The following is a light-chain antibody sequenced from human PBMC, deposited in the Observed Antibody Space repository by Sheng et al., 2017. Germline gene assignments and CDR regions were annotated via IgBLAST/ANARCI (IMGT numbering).Light chain of an antibody. J-gene: IGKJ2*03. CDR3: QQYNNWPPYS. CDR2: GVS. Sequence: MTQSPATLSVSPGERATLSCRASQSVSINLAWYQQKPGQAPRLLIYGVSTRAAGIPARFSGSGSETEFTLTISSLQSEDFAVYYCQQYNNWPPYSFGQGTKVEIK. V-gene: IGKV3-15*01. CDR1: QSVSIN.